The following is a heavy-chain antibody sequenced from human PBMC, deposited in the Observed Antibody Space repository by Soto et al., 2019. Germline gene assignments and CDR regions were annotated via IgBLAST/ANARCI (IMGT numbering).Heavy chain of an antibody. J-gene: IGHJ4*02. Sequence: SETLSLTCTFSCDSVSTRSYYWSWIRQPPGQGLEWIGYIYYTGSTNYSPSLKSRVTISVDTSKNQFSLNLGSVTAADTAVYYCAREGYSYAYFDYWGQGIMVTVSS. D-gene: IGHD3-16*01. V-gene: IGHV4-61*01. CDR3: AREGYSYAYFDY. CDR2: IYYTGST. CDR1: CDSVSTRSYY.